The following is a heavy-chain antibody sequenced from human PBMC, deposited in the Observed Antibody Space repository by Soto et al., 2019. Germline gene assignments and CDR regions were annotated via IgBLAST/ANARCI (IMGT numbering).Heavy chain of an antibody. CDR1: GGSIISGDYY. D-gene: IGHD3-22*01. CDR2: IYYSGST. J-gene: IGHJ3*02. Sequence: SETLSLTCTVSGGSIISGDYYWSWIRQPPGKGLEWIGYIYYSGSTYYNPSLKSRVTISVDTSKNQFSLKLSSVTAADTAVYYCARVVERNYYDRLDAFDIWGQGTMVTVSS. V-gene: IGHV4-30-4*01. CDR3: ARVVERNYYDRLDAFDI.